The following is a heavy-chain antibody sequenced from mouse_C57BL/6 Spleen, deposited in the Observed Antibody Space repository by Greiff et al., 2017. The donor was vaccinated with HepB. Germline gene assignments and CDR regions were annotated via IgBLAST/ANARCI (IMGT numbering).Heavy chain of an antibody. V-gene: IGHV1-82*01. J-gene: IGHJ4*01. D-gene: IGHD2-4*01. Sequence: VKLMESGPELVKPGASVKISCKASGYAFSSSWMNWVKQRPGKGLEWIGRIYPGDGDTNYNGKFKGKATLTADKSSSTAYMQLSSLTSEDSAVYFCARSSYDSNYAMDYWGQGTSVTVSS. CDR3: ARSSYDSNYAMDY. CDR1: GYAFSSSW. CDR2: IYPGDGDT.